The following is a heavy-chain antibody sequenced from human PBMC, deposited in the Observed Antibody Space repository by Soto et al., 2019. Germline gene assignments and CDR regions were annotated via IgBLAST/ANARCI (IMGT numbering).Heavy chain of an antibody. Sequence: SETLSLTCTVSGGSISSSSYYWGWIRQPPGKGLEWIGSIYYSGSTYYNPSLKSRVTISVDTSKNQFSLKLSSVTAADTAVYYCARPGYSGGWHTTLYGMDVWGQGTTVTVS. CDR2: IYYSGST. CDR1: GGSISSSSYY. J-gene: IGHJ6*02. D-gene: IGHD6-19*01. CDR3: ARPGYSGGWHTTLYGMDV. V-gene: IGHV4-39*01.